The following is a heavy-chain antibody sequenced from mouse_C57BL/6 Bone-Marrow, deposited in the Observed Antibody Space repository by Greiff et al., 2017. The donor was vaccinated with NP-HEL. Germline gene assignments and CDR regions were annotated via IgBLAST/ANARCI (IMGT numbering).Heavy chain of an antibody. CDR1: GYTFTDYY. Sequence: VQLKESGPVLVKPGASVKMSCKASGYTFTDYYMNWVKQSHGKSLEWIGVINPYNGGTSYNQKFKGKATLTVDKSSSTAYMELNSLTSEDSAVYYCARKGGSGPDYWGQGTTLTVSS. D-gene: IGHD3-2*02. CDR3: ARKGGSGPDY. CDR2: INPYNGGT. V-gene: IGHV1-19*01. J-gene: IGHJ2*01.